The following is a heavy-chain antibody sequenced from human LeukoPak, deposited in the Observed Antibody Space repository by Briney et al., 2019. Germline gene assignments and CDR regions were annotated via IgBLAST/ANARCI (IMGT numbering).Heavy chain of an antibody. V-gene: IGHV1-69*06. CDR1: GRTLRSYA. Sequence: SSLRFSGTASGRTLRSYAISWVRQAPGQGFELMGGIIPIFGTPEYAQKFRGRVTISADKSTRTAYMGLSSLESEDTAVYYCARTGGYGSGGYSIMGTFDYWGQGTLGTVSS. CDR3: ARTGGYGSGGYSIMGTFDY. CDR2: IIPIFGTP. D-gene: IGHD3-10*01. J-gene: IGHJ4*02.